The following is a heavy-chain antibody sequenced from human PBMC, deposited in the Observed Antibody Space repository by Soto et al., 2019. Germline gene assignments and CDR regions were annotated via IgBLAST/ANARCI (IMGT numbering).Heavy chain of an antibody. CDR2: IKQDGSEK. V-gene: IGHV3-7*01. Sequence: EVQLVESGGGLVQPGGSLRLSGAASGFTFSSYWRSWVGQAPVKGLEWVGNIKQDGSEKNYVYFVKGRFTISRDNAKNSLYLQMNSLRAEDTAVYYCARIASAGRGWDVWGQGTTVVVSS. CDR3: ARIASAGRGWDV. D-gene: IGHD6-13*01. J-gene: IGHJ6*02. CDR1: GFTFSSYW.